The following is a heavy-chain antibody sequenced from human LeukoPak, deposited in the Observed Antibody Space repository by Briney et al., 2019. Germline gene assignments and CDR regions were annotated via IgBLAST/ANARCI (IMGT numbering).Heavy chain of an antibody. CDR1: GFTFSSYG. V-gene: IGHV3-30*18. CDR2: ISYDGSNR. J-gene: IGHJ4*02. D-gene: IGHD5-12*01. Sequence: PGGSLRLSCAVSGFTFSSYGMHWVRQAPGKGLEWVAVISYDGSNRYYADSVKGRFTISRDNSKNTLYLQMNSLRGEDTAVYYCAKDLKPEIVATITDWGQGTLVTVSS. CDR3: AKDLKPEIVATITD.